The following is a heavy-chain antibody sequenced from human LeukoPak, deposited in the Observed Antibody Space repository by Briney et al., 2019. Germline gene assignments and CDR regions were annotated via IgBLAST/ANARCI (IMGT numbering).Heavy chain of an antibody. CDR3: AKSSYYDSSGYYREYYFDY. Sequence: GGSLRLSCVAPGFTFNNFAMNWVRQGPGEGLEWVSAISGTGSSTYYADSVKGRFTISRDNSKSTLFLQMNSLRAEDTAVYYCAKSSYYDSSGYYREYYFDYWGQGTLVTVSS. CDR2: ISGTGSST. J-gene: IGHJ4*02. V-gene: IGHV3-23*01. CDR1: GFTFNNFA. D-gene: IGHD3-22*01.